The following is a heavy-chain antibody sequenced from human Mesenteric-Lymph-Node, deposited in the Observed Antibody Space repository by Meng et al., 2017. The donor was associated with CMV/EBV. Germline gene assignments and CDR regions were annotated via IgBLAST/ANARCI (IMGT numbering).Heavy chain of an antibody. J-gene: IGHJ4*02. CDR3: AKDTDPYYYDSSGYYFDY. CDR1: GFTFSSYW. CDR2: ISWDGGST. D-gene: IGHD3-22*01. V-gene: IGHV3-43*01. Sequence: GGSLRLSCAASGFTFSSYWMHWVRQAPGKGLEWVSLISWDGGSTYYADSVKGRFTISRDNSKNSLYLQMNSLRTEDTALYYCAKDTDPYYYDSSGYYFDYWGQGTLVTVSS.